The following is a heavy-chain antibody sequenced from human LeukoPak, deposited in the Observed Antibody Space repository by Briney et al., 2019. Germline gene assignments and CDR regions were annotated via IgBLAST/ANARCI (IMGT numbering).Heavy chain of an antibody. CDR1: GYTFTSYG. CDR3: ARDRGAYPGDAFDI. D-gene: IGHD3-10*01. J-gene: IGHJ3*02. Sequence: ASVKVSCKASGYTFTSYGISWVRQATRQGLEWMGWISAYNGNTNYAQKLQGRVTMTTDTSTSTAYMELRSLRSDDTAVYYCARDRGAYPGDAFDIWGQGTMVTVSS. CDR2: ISAYNGNT. V-gene: IGHV1-18*01.